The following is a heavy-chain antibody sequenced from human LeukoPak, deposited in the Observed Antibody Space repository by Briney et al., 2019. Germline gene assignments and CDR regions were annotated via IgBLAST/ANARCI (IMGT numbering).Heavy chain of an antibody. V-gene: IGHV1-69*05. CDR2: IIPIFGTA. CDR1: GGTFSSYA. Sequence: SVKVSCKASGGTFSSYAISWVRQAPGQGLEWMGGIIPIFGTANYAQKFQGRVTMATDTSTNTAYMELRSLRSDDTAVYYCARDDYGGNSHPFDYWGQGTLVTVSS. J-gene: IGHJ4*02. CDR3: ARDDYGGNSHPFDY. D-gene: IGHD4-23*01.